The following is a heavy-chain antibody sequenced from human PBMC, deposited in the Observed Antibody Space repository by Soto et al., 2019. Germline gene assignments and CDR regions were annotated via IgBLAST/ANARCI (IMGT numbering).Heavy chain of an antibody. CDR2: IGPAGDT. CDR1: GFTFSSYD. CDR3: ARGPATAAGTDYYGMDV. Sequence: GGSLRLSCAASGFTFSSYDMHWVRQATGKGLEWVSGIGPAGDTYYPGSVKGRFTISRENAKNSLYLQMNSLGAGDTAVYYCARGPATAAGTDYYGMDVWGQGTTVTVSS. D-gene: IGHD6-13*01. J-gene: IGHJ6*02. V-gene: IGHV3-13*01.